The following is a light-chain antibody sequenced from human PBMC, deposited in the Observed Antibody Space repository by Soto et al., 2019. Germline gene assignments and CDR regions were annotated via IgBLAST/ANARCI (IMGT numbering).Light chain of an antibody. Sequence: DIQMTQSPSSLSASVGDRVTITCQASQDIRKYLNWYKQKPGKAPNLLIYDASNLETGVTSRFSGSGSGTDFTFTISGLQPEDIGTYYCQQYDTLPMTFGQGTRLEIK. J-gene: IGKJ5*01. CDR3: QQYDTLPMT. V-gene: IGKV1-33*01. CDR2: DAS. CDR1: QDIRKY.